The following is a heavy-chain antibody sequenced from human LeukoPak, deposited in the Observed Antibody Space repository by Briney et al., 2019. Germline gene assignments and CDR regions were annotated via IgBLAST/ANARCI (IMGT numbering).Heavy chain of an antibody. Sequence: GGSLRLSCAASGFTFSSYAMHWVRQAPGKGLEWVAVISYDGSNKYYADSVKGRFTISRDNSKNTLYLQMNSLRAEDTAVYYCARAQSHGFYNWFDPWGQGTLVTVSS. J-gene: IGHJ5*02. V-gene: IGHV3-30*04. CDR3: ARAQSHGFYNWFDP. CDR1: GFTFSSYA. D-gene: IGHD3/OR15-3a*01. CDR2: ISYDGSNK.